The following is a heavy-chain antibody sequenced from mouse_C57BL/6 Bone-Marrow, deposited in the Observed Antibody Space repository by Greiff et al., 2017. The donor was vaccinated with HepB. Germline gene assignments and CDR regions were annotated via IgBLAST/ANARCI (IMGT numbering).Heavy chain of an antibody. D-gene: IGHD1-1*01. CDR3: ARKDYYGSGYYAMDY. V-gene: IGHV1-55*01. J-gene: IGHJ4*01. Sequence: QVQLQQPGAELVKPGASVKMSCKASGYTFTSYWITWVKQRPGQGLEWIGDIYPGSGSTNYNEKFKSKATLTVDTSSSTAYMQLSSLTSEDSAVYYWARKDYYGSGYYAMDYWGQGTSVTVSS. CDR2: IYPGSGST. CDR1: GYTFTSYW.